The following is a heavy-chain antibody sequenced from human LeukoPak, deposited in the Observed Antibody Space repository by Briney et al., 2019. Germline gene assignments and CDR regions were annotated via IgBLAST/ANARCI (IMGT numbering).Heavy chain of an antibody. D-gene: IGHD2-15*01. V-gene: IGHV1-2*02. CDR2: INPNSGGT. Sequence: ASVKVSCKASGYTFTGYYMHWVRQAPGQGLEWMGWINPNSGGTNYAQKFQGRVTMTRDTSISTAYMELSRLRSDDTAVYHCAREDCSGGSCHPDYWGQGTLVTVSS. CDR3: AREDCSGGSCHPDY. J-gene: IGHJ4*02. CDR1: GYTFTGYY.